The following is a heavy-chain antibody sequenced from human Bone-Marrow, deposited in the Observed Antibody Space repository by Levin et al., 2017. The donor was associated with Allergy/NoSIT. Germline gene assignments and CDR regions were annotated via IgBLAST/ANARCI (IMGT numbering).Heavy chain of an antibody. CDR1: GFTFSRHW. V-gene: IGHV3-74*01. Sequence: HPGGSLRLSCAASGFTFSRHWMHWVRQAPGKGLVWVSRVNSDGTTTDYADSVRGRFTISRDNAKNTLYLQMRGLRAEDTGIYYCTRGRSASGTYVPHWGQGTLVTVSP. D-gene: IGHD3-10*01. CDR3: TRGRSASGTYVPH. CDR2: VNSDGTTT. J-gene: IGHJ4*02.